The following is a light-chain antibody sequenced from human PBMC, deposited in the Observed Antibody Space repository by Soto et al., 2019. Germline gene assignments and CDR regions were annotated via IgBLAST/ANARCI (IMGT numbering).Light chain of an antibody. Sequence: EIVLTQSPATLSLSPGERATLSCRASQSVSSYLAWYQQKPGQAPSLLIYDASYWATGIPARFSGSGSGTDFTLTTSSLEPEDFAVYYCQQRSNWPLTFGGGTKVEIK. CDR2: DAS. V-gene: IGKV3-11*01. CDR1: QSVSSY. CDR3: QQRSNWPLT. J-gene: IGKJ4*01.